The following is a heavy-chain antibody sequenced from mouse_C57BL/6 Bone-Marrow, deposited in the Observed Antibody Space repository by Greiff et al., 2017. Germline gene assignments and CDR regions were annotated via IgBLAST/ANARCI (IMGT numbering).Heavy chain of an antibody. CDR1: GYTFTTYP. D-gene: IGHD1-1*01. CDR2: FHPYNDDT. V-gene: IGHV1-47*01. CDR3: ASLHYYGSSPYYFDY. J-gene: IGHJ2*01. Sequence: QVQLQQSGAELVKPGASVKMSCKASGYTFTTYPIEWMKQNHGKSLEWIGNFHPYNDDTKYNEKFKGKATLTVEKSSSTVYLELSRLTSDDSAVYYCASLHYYGSSPYYFDYWGQGTTLTVSS.